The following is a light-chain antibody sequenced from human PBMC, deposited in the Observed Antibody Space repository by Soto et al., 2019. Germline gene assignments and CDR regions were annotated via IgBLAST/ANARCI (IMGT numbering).Light chain of an antibody. V-gene: IGKV3-20*01. J-gene: IGKJ5*01. CDR2: GAS. CDR1: QSVSSSY. Sequence: EIVLTQSPGTLSLSPGERATLSCRASQSVSSSYLAWYEQKPGQAPRLLIYGASSRATGIPDRFSGMGSGKAFTLTSSRLEPEDFAVYYCQQYGSSPPITFGQGTRLEIK. CDR3: QQYGSSPPIT.